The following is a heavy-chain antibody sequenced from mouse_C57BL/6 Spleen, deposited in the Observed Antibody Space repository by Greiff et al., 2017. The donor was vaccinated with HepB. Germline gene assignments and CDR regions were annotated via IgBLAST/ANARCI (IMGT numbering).Heavy chain of an antibody. CDR1: GFTFSDYG. CDR3: ARPHDGYYSSFAY. V-gene: IGHV5-17*01. Sequence: EVQLVESGGGLVKPGGSLKLSCAASGFTFSDYGMHWVRQAPEKGLEWVAYISSGSSTIYYADTVKGRFTISRDNAKNTLFLQMTSLRSEDTAMYYCARPHDGYYSSFAYWGQGTLVTVSA. CDR2: ISSGSSTI. J-gene: IGHJ3*01. D-gene: IGHD2-3*01.